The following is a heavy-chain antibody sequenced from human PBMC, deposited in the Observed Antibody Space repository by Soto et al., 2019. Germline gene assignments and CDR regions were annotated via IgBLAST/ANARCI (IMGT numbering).Heavy chain of an antibody. CDR2: ISSSSSYT. CDR1: GFTFSDYY. CDR3: ARDRNYYDSSGYYYGY. Sequence: GSLRLSCAASGFTFSDYYMSWIRQAPGKGLEWVSYISSSSSYTNYADSVKGRFTISRDNAKNSLYLQMNSLRAEDTAVYYCARDRNYYDSSGYYYGYWGQGTLVTVSS. D-gene: IGHD3-22*01. V-gene: IGHV3-11*06. J-gene: IGHJ4*02.